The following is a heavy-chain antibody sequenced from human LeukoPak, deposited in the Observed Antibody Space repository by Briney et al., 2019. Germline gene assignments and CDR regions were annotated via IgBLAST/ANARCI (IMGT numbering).Heavy chain of an antibody. CDR1: GGSISSSSYY. D-gene: IGHD3-3*01. J-gene: IGHJ5*02. CDR3: ARHPHPYYDFWSGKNWFDP. V-gene: IGHV4-39*01. Sequence: SETLSLTCTVSGGSISSSSYYWGWIRQPPGKGLEWVGSIYYSGSTYYNPSLKSRVTISVDTSKNQFSLKLTSVTAADTAVYYCARHPHPYYDFWSGKNWFDPWGQGTLVTVSS. CDR2: IYYSGST.